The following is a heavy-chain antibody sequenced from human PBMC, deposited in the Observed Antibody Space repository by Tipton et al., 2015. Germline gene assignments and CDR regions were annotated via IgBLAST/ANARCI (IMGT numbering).Heavy chain of an antibody. V-gene: IGHV4-31*03. Sequence: PGLVKPSDTPSLTCTVSGGSISSGGYYLTWIRQHPGKGLEWIGYIFYSGSTNYNPSLKSRVTISVDTSKKQFSLKLSSVTAADTALYYCARAAGYYHFWSTSRAAGSRFDYWGQGTLVTVSS. CDR1: GGSISSGGYY. D-gene: IGHD3-3*01. CDR3: ARAAGYYHFWSTSRAAGSRFDY. CDR2: IFYSGST. J-gene: IGHJ4*02.